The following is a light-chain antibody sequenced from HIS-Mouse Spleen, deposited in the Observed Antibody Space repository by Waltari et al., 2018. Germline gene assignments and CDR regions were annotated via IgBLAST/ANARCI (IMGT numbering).Light chain of an antibody. CDR3: CSYAGSSTFGV. Sequence: QSALTQPASVSGSPGQSITIPCTGTSSDVGSYNLFSWYHKHPGKAPNTMIYEGSKRRAGGAKRFSGSKAGNTASLTIAGLQAEDEADYYCCSYAGSSTFGVFGGGTKLTVL. CDR2: EGS. J-gene: IGLJ3*02. V-gene: IGLV2-23*03. CDR1: SSDVGSYNL.